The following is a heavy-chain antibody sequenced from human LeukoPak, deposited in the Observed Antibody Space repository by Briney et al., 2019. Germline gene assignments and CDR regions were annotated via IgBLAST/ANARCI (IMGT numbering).Heavy chain of an antibody. J-gene: IGHJ4*02. CDR1: GFTFRNNY. V-gene: IGHV3-53*01. CDR3: SIRIAASDFDY. Sequence: PGDSLRLSCAASGFTFRNNYMSWVRQAPGKGLEWVSVIFGDGGTSYADSVRGQFTISRDNSKNTLYLQMNSLRAEDTAVYYCSIRIAASDFDYWGQGTLVTVSS. CDR2: IFGDGGT. D-gene: IGHD6-13*01.